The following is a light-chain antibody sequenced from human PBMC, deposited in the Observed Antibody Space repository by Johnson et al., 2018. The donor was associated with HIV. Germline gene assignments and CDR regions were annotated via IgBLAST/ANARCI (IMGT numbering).Light chain of an antibody. V-gene: IGLV1-51*01. CDR2: DNN. CDR3: GTWDSSLTTSYV. CDR1: SSNIGNNY. Sequence: QSVLTQPPSVSAAPGQKVTISCSGSSSNIGNNYVSWYQQLPGTAPKLLIYDNNKRPSGIPDRFSGSKSGTSATLGITGIQTGDEADYYCGTWDSSLTTSYVFGTGTKVIVV. J-gene: IGLJ1*01.